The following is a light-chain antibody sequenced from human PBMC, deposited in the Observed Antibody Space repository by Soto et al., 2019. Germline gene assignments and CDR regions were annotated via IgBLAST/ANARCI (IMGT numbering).Light chain of an antibody. CDR1: QSISSW. J-gene: IGKJ1*01. V-gene: IGKV1-5*01. Sequence: DIQMTQSPSTRSAWVGDGGTSAGRASQSISSWLAWYQQKPGKAPKLLIYDASSLQSGVPSRFSGSGSGTEFTLTISSLQPDDFATYYCQQYNSYSRTFGQGTKVDIK. CDR2: DAS. CDR3: QQYNSYSRT.